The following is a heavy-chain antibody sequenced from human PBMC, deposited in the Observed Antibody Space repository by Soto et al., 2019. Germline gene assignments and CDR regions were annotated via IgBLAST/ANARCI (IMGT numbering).Heavy chain of an antibody. D-gene: IGHD3-10*01. V-gene: IGHV1-2*02. CDR3: ARVIRGAYYNSPLDT. Sequence: ASVKVSCKASGYTFTGYLMHWVLQAPGQGLEWMGWINPYSGGADYAQSFQGRVTMTRDTSISTVYMELSRLRFDDTAVYYCARVIRGAYYNSPLDTWGQGTVVTVSS. CDR2: INPYSGGA. J-gene: IGHJ5*02. CDR1: GYTFTGYL.